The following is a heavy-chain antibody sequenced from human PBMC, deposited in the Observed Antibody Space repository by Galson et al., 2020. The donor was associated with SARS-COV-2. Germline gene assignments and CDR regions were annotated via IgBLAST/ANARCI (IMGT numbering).Heavy chain of an antibody. CDR2: IHYSGST. J-gene: IGHJ2*01. CDR3: ATRSTMTSYWYFDL. Sequence: SETLSLTCTVSGGSIGNSYWNWIRQPPGKALEWIGFIHYSGSTNYNPSLKSRVSISVDTSKNQFSLRLNSVTAADTAVYYCATRSTMTSYWYFDLWGRGTLVTVSS. D-gene: IGHD4-17*01. V-gene: IGHV4-59*01. CDR1: GGSIGNSY.